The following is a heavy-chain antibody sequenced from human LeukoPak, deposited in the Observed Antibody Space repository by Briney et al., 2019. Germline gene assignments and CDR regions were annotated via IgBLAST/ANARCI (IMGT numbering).Heavy chain of an antibody. J-gene: IGHJ4*01. D-gene: IGHD2-8*02. CDR1: GFTFSAYV. V-gene: IGHV3-30*04. CDR3: ARDGGYTGGWTYGAGDY. CDR2: ISNDGNEK. Sequence: GGSLRLSCAASGFTFSAYVMHWARQAPGKGLECVAVISNDGNEKYYAGSVKGRFSISRDNSKNTLYLQMSSLRTEDTAVYYCARDGGYTGGWTYGAGDYWGQGTLVTVSS.